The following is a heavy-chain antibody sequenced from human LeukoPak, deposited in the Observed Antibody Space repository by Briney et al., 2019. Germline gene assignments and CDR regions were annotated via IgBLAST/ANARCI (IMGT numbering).Heavy chain of an antibody. D-gene: IGHD3-3*01. CDR3: ARGGSETYYDFWRGFDY. CDR2: INSDGSST. V-gene: IGHV3-74*01. J-gene: IGHJ4*02. CDR1: GFTFSSYW. Sequence: PGGSLRLSCAASGFTFSSYWMHWVRQAPGKGLVWVSRINSDGSSTSYADSVKGRFTISGDNAKNTLYLQMNSLRAEDTAVYYCARGGSETYYDFWRGFDYWGQGTLVTVSS.